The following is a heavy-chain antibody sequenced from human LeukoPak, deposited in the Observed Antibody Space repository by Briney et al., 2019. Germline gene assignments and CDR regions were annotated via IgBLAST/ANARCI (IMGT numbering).Heavy chain of an antibody. CDR3: ARELLPTEYYFDY. J-gene: IGHJ4*02. V-gene: IGHV4-4*07. D-gene: IGHD3-22*01. CDR2: IYTSGST. CDR1: GCSISSYY. Sequence: PSETLSLTCTVSGCSISSYYWSWIRQPAGKGLEWIGRIYTSGSTNYNPSLKSRVTMSVDTSKNQFSLELSSVTASDTAVYYCARELLPTEYYFDYWGQGTLVTVSS.